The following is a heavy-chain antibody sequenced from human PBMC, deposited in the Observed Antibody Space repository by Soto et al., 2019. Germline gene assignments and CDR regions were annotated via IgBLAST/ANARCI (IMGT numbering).Heavy chain of an antibody. CDR1: GFNVGAFA. J-gene: IGHJ4*02. CDR3: TRETVAGITGLDY. CDR2: ISVSDAFI. V-gene: IGHV3-23*01. Sequence: GGSLRLSCAASGFNVGAFAVNWVRQAPGKGLEWVSGISVSDAFIYYADSVRGRFSISRDASENILYLQMNSLRVDDTALYYCTRETVAGITGLDYWGQGTMITFYS. D-gene: IGHD1-20*01.